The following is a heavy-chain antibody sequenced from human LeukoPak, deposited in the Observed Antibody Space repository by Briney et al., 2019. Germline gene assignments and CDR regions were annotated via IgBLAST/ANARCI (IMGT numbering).Heavy chain of an antibody. D-gene: IGHD2-15*01. V-gene: IGHV1-46*01. J-gene: IGHJ4*02. CDR2: INPSGGST. CDR1: GYTFTSYY. CDR3: ARLGYCSGDNCHAVDY. Sequence: ASVKVSCKASGYTFTSYYMHWVRQAPGQGLEWMGIINPSGGSTSYAQKFQGRVTMTRDTSTSTVYMELSSLKASDTAMYYCARLGYCSGDNCHAVDYWGQGTLVTVSS.